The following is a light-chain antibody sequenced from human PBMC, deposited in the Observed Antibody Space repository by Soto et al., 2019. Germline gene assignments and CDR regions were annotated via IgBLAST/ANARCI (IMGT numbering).Light chain of an antibody. CDR1: QSVLYSSNNKNY. CDR2: LAS. V-gene: IGKV4-1*01. J-gene: IGKJ1*01. Sequence: DIVMTQSPDSLAVSLGERATINCKSSQSVLYSSNNKNYLAWYQQKPGQPTKLLIYLASTRESGVPDRFSGSGCGTDFSLAISSLQAEDGAVYYCQQYYSPWTFGQGTKVEGK. CDR3: QQYYSPWT.